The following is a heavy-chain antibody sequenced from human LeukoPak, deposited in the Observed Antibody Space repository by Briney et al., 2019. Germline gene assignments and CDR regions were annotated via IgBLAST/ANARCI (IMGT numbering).Heavy chain of an antibody. J-gene: IGHJ5*02. CDR2: INPSGGST. CDR3: ARDAGIAVAGTGWFDP. V-gene: IGHV1-46*01. CDR1: GGTFSSYA. Sequence: ASVKVSCKASGGTFSSYAISWVRQAPGQGLEWMGIINPSGGSTSYAQKFQGRVTMTRDTSTSTVYMELSSLRSEDTAVYYCARDAGIAVAGTGWFDPWGQGTLVTVSS. D-gene: IGHD6-19*01.